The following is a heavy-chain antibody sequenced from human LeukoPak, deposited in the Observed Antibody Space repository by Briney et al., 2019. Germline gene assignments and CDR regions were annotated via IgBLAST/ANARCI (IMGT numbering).Heavy chain of an antibody. CDR2: ISDSGGNT. CDR3: AKEVWFGELLSVDY. V-gene: IGHV3-23*01. D-gene: IGHD3-10*01. Sequence: PGGSLRLSCAASGFTFSSYAMSWVRQAPGKGLEWVSAISDSGGNTYYADSVKGRFTISRDNSKNTLYLQMNSLRAEDTAVYFCAKEVWFGELLSVDYWGQGTLVTVSS. J-gene: IGHJ4*02. CDR1: GFTFSSYA.